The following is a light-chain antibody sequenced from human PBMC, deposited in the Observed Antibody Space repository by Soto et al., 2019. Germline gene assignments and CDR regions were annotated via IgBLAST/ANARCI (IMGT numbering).Light chain of an antibody. V-gene: IGKV1-39*01. J-gene: IGKJ4*01. CDR3: QQTHTTFT. Sequence: DVQMTQSPSSLSASVGDRVTITCRASQSISTYLNWYQQKPGKVPKLLIYAASSLQSGVPSRFSGSGSGTDFTLTISSLQPGDFATYYCQQTHTTFTFGGGTKVDIK. CDR1: QSISTY. CDR2: AAS.